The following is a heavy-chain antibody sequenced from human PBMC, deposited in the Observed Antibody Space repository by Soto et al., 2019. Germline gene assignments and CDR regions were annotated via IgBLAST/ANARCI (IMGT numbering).Heavy chain of an antibody. J-gene: IGHJ6*02. CDR2: IYYSGST. V-gene: IGHV4-61*01. CDR1: GGSVSSGSYY. D-gene: IGHD2-2*01. CDR3: ARVWGFSSTSSYHYYGMDV. Sequence: QVQLQESGPGLVKPSETLSLTCTVSGGSVSSGSYYWSWIRQPPGKGLEWIGDIYYSGSTHYNPSLKSRVTISVDTSKNQFSLKLSSVTAADTAVYYCARVWGFSSTSSYHYYGMDVWGQGTTVTVSS.